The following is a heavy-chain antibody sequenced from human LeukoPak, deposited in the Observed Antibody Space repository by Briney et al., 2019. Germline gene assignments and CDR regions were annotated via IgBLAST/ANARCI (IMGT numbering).Heavy chain of an antibody. CDR2: ISYDGGNK. V-gene: IGHV3-30*18. D-gene: IGHD1-26*01. Sequence: GGSLRLSCAASGFTFIYYGMHWVRQAPDKGLEWVAVISYDGGNKYYADSVKGRFTISRDNSKNTLYLQMNSLRAEDTAVYYCAKDGGATKWNYWGQGTLVTVSS. J-gene: IGHJ4*02. CDR1: GFTFIYYG. CDR3: AKDGGATKWNY.